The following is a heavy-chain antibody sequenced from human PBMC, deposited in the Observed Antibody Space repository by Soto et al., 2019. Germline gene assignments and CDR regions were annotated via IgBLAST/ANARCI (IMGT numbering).Heavy chain of an antibody. Sequence: GASVKVSCKASGGTFSSYAISWVRQAPGQGLEWMGGIIPIFGTANYAQKFQGRVTITADKSTSTAYMELSSLRSEDTAVYYCARDSSIAAGALGYWGQGTLVTVSS. CDR3: ARDSSIAAGALGY. CDR1: GGTFSSYA. V-gene: IGHV1-69*06. CDR2: IIPIFGTA. J-gene: IGHJ4*02. D-gene: IGHD6-6*01.